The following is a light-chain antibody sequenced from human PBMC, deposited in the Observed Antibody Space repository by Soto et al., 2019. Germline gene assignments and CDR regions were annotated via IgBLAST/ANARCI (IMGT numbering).Light chain of an antibody. CDR3: QRYGSSQFT. J-gene: IGKJ3*01. CDR1: QSVGSNY. CDR2: GAS. V-gene: IGKV3-20*01. Sequence: EVLLTQSPVTLSLSPGERATLSCISSQSVGSNYLAWYQQKPGQAPRLLIYGASSRATGIPDRFSGSGSGTDFTLTISRLEPEDFAVYYCQRYGSSQFTFGPGTKVDIK.